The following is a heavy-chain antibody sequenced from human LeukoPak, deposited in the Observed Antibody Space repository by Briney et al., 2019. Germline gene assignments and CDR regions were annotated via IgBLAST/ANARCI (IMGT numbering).Heavy chain of an antibody. V-gene: IGHV3-23*01. J-gene: IGHJ6*02. CDR1: GFTFSSYA. Sequence: GGSLRLSCAASGFTFSSYAMIWVRQAPGKGLEWVSAISGSGGSTYYADSVKGRFTISRDNSKNTLYLQMNSLRAEDTAVYYCATTSCSGGSCYLRYYYYGMDVWGQGTTVTVSS. CDR3: ATTSCSGGSCYLRYYYYGMDV. CDR2: ISGSGGST. D-gene: IGHD2-15*01.